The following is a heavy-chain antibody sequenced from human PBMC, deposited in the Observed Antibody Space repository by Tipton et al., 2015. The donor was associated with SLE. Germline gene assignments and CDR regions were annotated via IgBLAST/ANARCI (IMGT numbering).Heavy chain of an antibody. J-gene: IGHJ2*01. CDR3: AIAAAGSFFDL. CDR2: IYTSGST. V-gene: IGHV4-61*02. Sequence: TLSLNCTVSGGSISSGSYYWSWIRQPAGKGLEWIGRIYTSGSTNYNPSLKSRVTISVDTSKNQFSLKLSSVTAADTAVYYCAIAAAGSFFDLWGRGTLVTVSS. D-gene: IGHD6-13*01. CDR1: GGSISSGSYY.